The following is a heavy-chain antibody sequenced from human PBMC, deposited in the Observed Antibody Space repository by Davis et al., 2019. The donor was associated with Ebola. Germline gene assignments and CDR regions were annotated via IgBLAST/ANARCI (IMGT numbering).Heavy chain of an antibody. J-gene: IGHJ6*02. CDR3: AREQGPAAIREDYYYYYGMDV. Sequence: GGSLRLSCAASGFTFSSYAMHWVRQAPGKGLEWVAVISYDGSNKYYADSVKGRFTISRDNSKNTLYLQMNSLRAEDTAVYYCAREQGPAAIREDYYYYYGMDVWGQGTTVTVSS. CDR1: GFTFSSYA. CDR2: ISYDGSNK. D-gene: IGHD2-2*02. V-gene: IGHV3-30*14.